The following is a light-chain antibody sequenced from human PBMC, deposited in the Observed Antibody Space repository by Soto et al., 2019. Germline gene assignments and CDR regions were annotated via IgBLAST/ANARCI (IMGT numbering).Light chain of an antibody. CDR1: QSISSSY. V-gene: IGKV3-20*01. J-gene: IGKJ1*01. CDR3: QPDGSSQWT. Sequence: EMGLTQSPGTLSLSPGERATLSCRASQSISSSYLSWYQQKPGQAPRLLISGASSRATAIPDRFSGSVSGTDFSLTISRLEPEDFAVYFFQPDGSSQWTHGRGTKMEIK. CDR2: GAS.